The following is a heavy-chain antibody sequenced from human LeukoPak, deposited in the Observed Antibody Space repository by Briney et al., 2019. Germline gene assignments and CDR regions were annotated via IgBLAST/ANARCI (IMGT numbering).Heavy chain of an antibody. CDR3: AKSDDSSGYYYGIVY. Sequence: PEGSLRLSCAASGFTFSSYAMNWVRQAPGKGLEWVSAISGSGGSTYYADSVKGRFTISRDNSKNTLYLQMNSLRAEDTAVYNCAKSDDSSGYYYGIVYWGQGTLVTVSS. V-gene: IGHV3-23*01. D-gene: IGHD3-22*01. CDR1: GFTFSSYA. CDR2: ISGSGGST. J-gene: IGHJ4*02.